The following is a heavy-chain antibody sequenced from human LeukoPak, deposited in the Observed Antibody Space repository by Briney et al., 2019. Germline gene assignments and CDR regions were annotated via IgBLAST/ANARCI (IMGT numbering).Heavy chain of an antibody. D-gene: IGHD3-22*01. CDR1: GFTFSSYS. J-gene: IGHJ4*02. CDR3: ARDFLRPSYDSSGYYYSYGY. CDR2: ISSSSSTI. Sequence: GGSLRLSCAASGFTFSSYSMNWVRQAPGKGLEWVSYISSSSSTIYYADSVKGRFTISRDNAKNSLYPQMNSLRAEDTAVYYCARDFLRPSYDSSGYYYSYGYWGQGTLVTVSS. V-gene: IGHV3-48*01.